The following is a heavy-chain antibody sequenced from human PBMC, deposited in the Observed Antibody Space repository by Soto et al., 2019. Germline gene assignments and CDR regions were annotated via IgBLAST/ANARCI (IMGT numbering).Heavy chain of an antibody. J-gene: IGHJ4*02. CDR1: GYSISSGYY. D-gene: IGHD3-10*01. CDR2: IYHSGST. V-gene: IGHV4-38-2*02. CDR3: ARESYGSGSYSFDY. Sequence: SETLPLTFAVSGYSISSGYYWCWIRQPPGKGLEWIGIIYHSGSTYYNPSLKSRVTISVDTSKNQFSLKLSSVTAAHTAVYYCARESYGSGSYSFDYWGQGTLVTVSS.